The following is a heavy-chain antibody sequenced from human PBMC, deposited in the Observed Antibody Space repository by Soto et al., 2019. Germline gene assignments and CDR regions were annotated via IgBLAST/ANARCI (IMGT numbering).Heavy chain of an antibody. CDR1: GFTFSSYA. CDR3: ARDQSLSYSSGYYLGGDYYYGMDV. V-gene: IGHV3-30-3*01. J-gene: IGHJ6*02. D-gene: IGHD3-22*01. Sequence: GGSLRLSCAASGFTFSSYAMHWVRQAPGKGLEWVAVISYDGSNKYYADSVKGRFTISRDNSKNTLYLQMNSLRAEDTAVYYCARDQSLSYSSGYYLGGDYYYGMDVWGQGTTVTVSS. CDR2: ISYDGSNK.